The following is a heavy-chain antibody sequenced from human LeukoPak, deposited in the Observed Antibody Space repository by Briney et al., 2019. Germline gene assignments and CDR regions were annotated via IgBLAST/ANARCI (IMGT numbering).Heavy chain of an antibody. CDR3: ASPLNQGFLGANWGKVRSRYYFDY. V-gene: IGHV4-38-2*01. CDR2: SNHSGST. J-gene: IGHJ4*02. D-gene: IGHD7-27*01. Sequence: SETLSLTCAVSGYSISSGYYWGWIRQPPGKGLEWIGGSNHSGSTNYNPSLKSRGTLSVDTSKNHFSLKLSSVTAADTAVYYCASPLNQGFLGANWGKVRSRYYFDYWGQGTLVTVSS. CDR1: GYSISSGYY.